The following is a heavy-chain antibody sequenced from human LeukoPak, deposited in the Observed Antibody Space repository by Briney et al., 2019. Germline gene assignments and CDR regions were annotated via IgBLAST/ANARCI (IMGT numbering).Heavy chain of an antibody. Sequence: ASLKVSCKASGYTFTDYYMHWVRQAPGQGLEWMGWISPSSGGTNYAQKFQGRVTMTRDTSNGTAYMELSRLRSADTDMYYCARDVLTTFGYFSAADDFWGQGTLVTVSS. D-gene: IGHD3-10*02. CDR3: ARDVLTTFGYFSAADDF. V-gene: IGHV1-2*02. J-gene: IGHJ4*02. CDR1: GYTFTDYY. CDR2: ISPSSGGT.